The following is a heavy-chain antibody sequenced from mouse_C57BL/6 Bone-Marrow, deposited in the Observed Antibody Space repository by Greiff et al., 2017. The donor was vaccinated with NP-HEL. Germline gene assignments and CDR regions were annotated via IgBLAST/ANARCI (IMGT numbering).Heavy chain of an antibody. CDR1: GYSFTSYY. Sequence: QVQLQQSGPELVKPGASVKISCKASGYSFTSYYIHWVKQRPGQGLEWIGWIYPGSGNTKYNEKFKGKATLTADTSSSTAYMQLSSLTSEDSAVYYCASGLLRYYFDYWGQGTTLTVSS. CDR2: IYPGSGNT. CDR3: ASGLLRYYFDY. J-gene: IGHJ2*01. V-gene: IGHV1-66*01. D-gene: IGHD1-1*01.